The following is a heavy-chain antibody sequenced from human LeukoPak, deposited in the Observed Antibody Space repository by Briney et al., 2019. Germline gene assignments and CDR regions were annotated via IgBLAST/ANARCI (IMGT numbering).Heavy chain of an antibody. CDR2: FDPEDGGT. D-gene: IGHD3-22*01. Sequence: ASVKVSCKVSGYTLTELSMHWVRQAPGKGLEWMGGFDPEDGGTIYAQKFQGRVTMTEDTSTDTAYMELSSLRSEDTAVYYCATAHWVDYYDSTEYFQHWGQGTLVTVSS. V-gene: IGHV1-24*01. CDR3: ATAHWVDYYDSTEYFQH. J-gene: IGHJ1*01. CDR1: GYTLTELS.